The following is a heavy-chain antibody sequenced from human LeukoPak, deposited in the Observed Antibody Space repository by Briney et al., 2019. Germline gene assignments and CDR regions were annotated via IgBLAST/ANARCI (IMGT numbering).Heavy chain of an antibody. CDR3: ARGPRNDP. CDR1: GYPFSTWE. Sequence: ASVKVSCKTSGYPFSTWEINWVRQAAGQGLEWLGWVHPDSGNTDYAQKFRGRVTMSRDISTSTAYMELSGLRLDDTAVYFCARGPRNDPWGQGTLVTVSS. V-gene: IGHV1-8*01. D-gene: IGHD1-14*01. CDR2: VHPDSGNT. J-gene: IGHJ5*02.